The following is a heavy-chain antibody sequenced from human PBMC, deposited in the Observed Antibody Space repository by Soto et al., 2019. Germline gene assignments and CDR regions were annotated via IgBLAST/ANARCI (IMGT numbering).Heavy chain of an antibody. J-gene: IGHJ4*02. CDR1: GGSISSGGYY. D-gene: IGHD5-18*01. CDR3: ARAQGGYSYGYSLRFLDY. CDR2: IYYSGST. Sequence: QVQLQESGPGLVKPSQTLSLTCTVSGGSISSGGYYWSWIRQHPGKGLEWIGYIYYSGSTYYNPXXKSRVTISVDXXKXQXXLKLSSVTAADTAVYYCARAQGGYSYGYSLRFLDYWGQGTLVTVSS. V-gene: IGHV4-31*03.